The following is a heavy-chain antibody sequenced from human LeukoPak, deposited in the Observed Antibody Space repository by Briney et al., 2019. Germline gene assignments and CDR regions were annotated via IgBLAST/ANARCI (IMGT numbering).Heavy chain of an antibody. J-gene: IGHJ5*02. Sequence: SETLSLTCTVSGGSISSSSYYWGWIRQPPGKGLEWIGSIYHSGSTYYNPSLKSRVTISVDTSKNQFSLKLSSVTAADTAVYYCARGGGTTWFDPWGQGTLVTVSS. CDR3: ARGGGTTWFDP. D-gene: IGHD2/OR15-2a*01. CDR2: IYHSGST. CDR1: GGSISSSSYY. V-gene: IGHV4-39*07.